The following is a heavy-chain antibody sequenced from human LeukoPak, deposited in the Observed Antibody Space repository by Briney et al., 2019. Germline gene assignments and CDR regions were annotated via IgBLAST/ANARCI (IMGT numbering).Heavy chain of an antibody. CDR2: MDPNSGNT. J-gene: IGHJ4*02. D-gene: IGHD6-19*01. CDR3: ARSYGGWYGREVDY. Sequence: ASVKVSCKASGYTFTSYDINWVRQATGQGLEWMGWMDPNSGNTGYAQKFQGRVTMTRNTSISTAYMELSSLRSEDTAVYYCARSYGGWYGREVDYWGQGTLVTVSS. V-gene: IGHV1-8*01. CDR1: GYTFTSYD.